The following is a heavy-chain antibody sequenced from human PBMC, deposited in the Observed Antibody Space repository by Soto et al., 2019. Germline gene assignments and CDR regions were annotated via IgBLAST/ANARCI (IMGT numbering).Heavy chain of an antibody. J-gene: IGHJ4*02. D-gene: IGHD5-12*01. CDR1: GYSFTSYY. CDR2: INPGSGSP. V-gene: IGHV1-46*01. Sequence: ASVKVSCKASGYSFTSYYTHWVRQAPGQGLEWMGIINPGSGSPSYAQKFQGRVTMTRDTSTSTVYMELSSLRSEDTAVYYCTRPRRDGYNYGFDYWGQGTLVTVSS. CDR3: TRPRRDGYNYGFDY.